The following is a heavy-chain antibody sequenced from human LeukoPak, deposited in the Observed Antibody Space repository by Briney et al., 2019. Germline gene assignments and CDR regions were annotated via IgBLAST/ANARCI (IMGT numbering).Heavy chain of an antibody. D-gene: IGHD2-2*01. CDR1: GFTVSSNY. Sequence: GGSLRLSCAASGFTVSSNYMSWVRQAPGKGLEWVSVIYSGGSTYYADSVKGRFTISRDNSRNTLYLQMNSLRAEDTAVYYCARDAPVVGPVDYWGQGTLVTVSS. CDR2: IYSGGST. CDR3: ARDAPVVGPVDY. V-gene: IGHV3-66*01. J-gene: IGHJ4*02.